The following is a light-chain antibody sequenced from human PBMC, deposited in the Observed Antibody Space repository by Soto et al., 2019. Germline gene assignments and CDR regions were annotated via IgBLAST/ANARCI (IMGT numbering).Light chain of an antibody. Sequence: EIVLTQSPATLSLSPGERATLSCRASQNVRSYLAWYQQKPGQAPRLLIYDAFKRATGIPARFSGSGSGTDFTLTISSLEPEDFAVYYCQQRSNWPLTFGGGTRLEIK. J-gene: IGKJ5*01. CDR2: DAF. CDR1: QNVRSY. V-gene: IGKV3-11*01. CDR3: QQRSNWPLT.